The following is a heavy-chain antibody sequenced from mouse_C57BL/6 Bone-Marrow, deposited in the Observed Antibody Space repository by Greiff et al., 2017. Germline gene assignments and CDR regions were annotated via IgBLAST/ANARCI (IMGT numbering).Heavy chain of an antibody. J-gene: IGHJ2*01. CDR2: INYDGSST. CDR1: GFTFSDYY. V-gene: IGHV5-16*01. Sequence: EVKLMESEGGLVQPGSSMKLSCTASGFTFSDYYMAWVRQVPEKGLEWVANINYDGSSTYYLDSLKSRFIISRDNAKNILYLQMSSLKSEDTATYYCARGTDYYGSSPFDYWGQGTTLTVSS. D-gene: IGHD1-1*01. CDR3: ARGTDYYGSSPFDY.